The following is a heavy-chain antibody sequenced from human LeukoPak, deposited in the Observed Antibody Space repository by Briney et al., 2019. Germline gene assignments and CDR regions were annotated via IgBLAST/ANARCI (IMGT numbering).Heavy chain of an antibody. V-gene: IGHV4-59*12. CDR3: ARATYSGDTSYVFDY. CDR2: IYYSGST. CDR1: GGSISSYY. Sequence: SETLSLTCTVSGGSISSYYWSWIRQPPGKGLEWIGYIYYSGSTNYNPSLKSRVTISVDTSKNQFSLKLNSVTAADTAVYYCARATYSGDTSYVFDYWGQGTLVTVPS. D-gene: IGHD1-26*01. J-gene: IGHJ4*02.